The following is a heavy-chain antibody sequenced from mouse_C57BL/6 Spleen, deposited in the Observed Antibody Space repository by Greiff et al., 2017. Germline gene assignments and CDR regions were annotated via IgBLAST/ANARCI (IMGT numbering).Heavy chain of an antibody. CDR1: GYTFTSYW. V-gene: IGHV1-52*01. D-gene: IGHD1-1*01. CDR3: ACHYYGSSGFAY. CDR2: IDPSASET. J-gene: IGHJ3*01. Sequence: QVQLQQPGAELVRPGSSVKLSCKASGYTFTSYWMHWVKQRPIQGLEWSGNIDPSASETHYNQKFKDKATLTVDKSSSTAYMQLSSLTSEDSAVYYCACHYYGSSGFAYWGQGTLVTVSA.